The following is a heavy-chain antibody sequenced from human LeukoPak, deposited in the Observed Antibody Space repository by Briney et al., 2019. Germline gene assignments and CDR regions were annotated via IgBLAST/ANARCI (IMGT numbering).Heavy chain of an antibody. V-gene: IGHV1-2*04. J-gene: IGHJ4*02. CDR2: INPNSGGT. D-gene: IGHD3-10*01. CDR3: ATSRGFGELSYFDY. Sequence: ASVKVSCKASGGTFSSYAISWVRQAPGQGLEWMGWINPNSGGTNYAQKFQGWVTMTRDTSISTAYMELSRLRSDDTAVYYCATSRGFGELSYFDYWGQGTLVTVSS. CDR1: GGTFSSYA.